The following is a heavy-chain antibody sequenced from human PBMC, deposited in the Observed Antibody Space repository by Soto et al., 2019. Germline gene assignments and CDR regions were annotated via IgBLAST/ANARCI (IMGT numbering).Heavy chain of an antibody. D-gene: IGHD3-22*01. V-gene: IGHV1-8*01. CDR1: GYTFTSYD. Sequence: ASVKVSCKASGYTFTSYDINWVRQATGQGLEWMGWMNPNSGNTGYAQKFQGRVTMTRNTSISTAYMELSSLRSEDTAVYYCARFYYDSSGSPAPFYAFDISGQGTMVTVSS. CDR3: ARFYYDSSGSPAPFYAFDI. J-gene: IGHJ3*02. CDR2: MNPNSGNT.